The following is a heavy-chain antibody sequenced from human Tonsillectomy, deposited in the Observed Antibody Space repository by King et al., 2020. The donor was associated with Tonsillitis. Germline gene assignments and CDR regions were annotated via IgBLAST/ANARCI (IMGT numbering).Heavy chain of an antibody. Sequence: QLQESGPGLVKPSETLSLTCTVSGGPISGSNFYWGWVRQPPGKGLEWIGSIYYSGSTYYNPSLKSRVTISVDTSKNQFSLKLSSVTAADTAVYYCARHAEGSFEEWLSSTYYFDYWGQGTLVTVSS. D-gene: IGHD3-3*01. V-gene: IGHV4-39*01. CDR2: IYYSGST. CDR1: GGPISGSNFY. J-gene: IGHJ4*02. CDR3: ARHAEGSFEEWLSSTYYFDY.